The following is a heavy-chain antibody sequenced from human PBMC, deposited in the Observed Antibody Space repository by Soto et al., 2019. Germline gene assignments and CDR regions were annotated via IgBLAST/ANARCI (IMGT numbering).Heavy chain of an antibody. Sequence: PSETLSLTYSVSTASLSSSTYYWSWIRQPPGRGPEWIGSIYYSGNTYYKPSLKSRVSISIDTSRNQFSLKLTSVTAADTGVYYCASSSPFHYWGPGILVT. CDR2: IYYSGNT. CDR3: ASSSPFHY. V-gene: IGHV4-39*01. CDR1: TASLSSSTYY. D-gene: IGHD6-6*01. J-gene: IGHJ4*02.